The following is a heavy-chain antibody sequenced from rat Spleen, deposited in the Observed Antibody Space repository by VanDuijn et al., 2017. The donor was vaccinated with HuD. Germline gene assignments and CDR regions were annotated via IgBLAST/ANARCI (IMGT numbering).Heavy chain of an antibody. CDR3: SAMGVGF. CDR1: GFTFSSAA. D-gene: IGHD1-7*01. V-gene: IGHV10-5*01. Sequence: VQVVESGGGLVQPKESLRISCAASGFTFSSAAMYWVRQAPGKGLEWVARIRTKPNNYATYYADSVKDRFTSSRDDSKSVVYLQMNNLKTEDTAMYYCSAMGVGFWGQGVMVTVSS. CDR2: IRTKPNNYAT. J-gene: IGHJ2*01.